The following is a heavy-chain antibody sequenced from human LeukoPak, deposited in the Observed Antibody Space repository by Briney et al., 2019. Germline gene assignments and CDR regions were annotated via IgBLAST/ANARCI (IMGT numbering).Heavy chain of an antibody. D-gene: IGHD2-21*02. CDR1: GFTFSSYA. CDR2: ISGSGGST. J-gene: IGHJ4*02. V-gene: IGHV3-23*01. Sequence: PGGSLRLSCAASGFTFSSYAMSWVRQAPGKGLEWVSAISGSGGSTYYADSVKGRFTISRDNSKNTLYLQMNSLRAEDTAVYYCASTGCRGGDCYFYYWGQGTLVTVSS. CDR3: ASTGCRGGDCYFYY.